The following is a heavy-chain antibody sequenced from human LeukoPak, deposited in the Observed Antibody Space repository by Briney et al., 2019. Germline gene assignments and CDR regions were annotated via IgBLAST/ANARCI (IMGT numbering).Heavy chain of an antibody. J-gene: IGHJ6*02. CDR1: GYTFTSYG. V-gene: IGHV1-18*01. CDR2: ISAYNGNT. CDR3: ARGYDSSGYYSLYYYYGMDV. Sequence: ASVKVSCKASGYTFTSYGISWVRQAPGQGLEWMGWISAYNGNTNYAQKLQGRVTMTTDTSTSTAYMELRSLRSDDTAVYYCARGYDSSGYYSLYYYYGMDVWGQGTTVTVSS. D-gene: IGHD3-22*01.